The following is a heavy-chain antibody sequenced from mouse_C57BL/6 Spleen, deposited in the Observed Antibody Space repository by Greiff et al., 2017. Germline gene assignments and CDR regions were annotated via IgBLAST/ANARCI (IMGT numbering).Heavy chain of an antibody. CDR2: IDPNSGGT. J-gene: IGHJ4*01. CDR3: ARGVTTVGGDYYAMDY. D-gene: IGHD1-1*01. V-gene: IGHV1-72*01. CDR1: GYTFTSYW. Sequence: QVQLQQPGAELVKPGASVKLSCKASGYTFTSYWMHWVKQRPGRGLEWIGRIDPNSGGTKYNEKFKSKATLTVDKPSSTAYMQLSSLTSEDSAVYYGARGVTTVGGDYYAMDYWGQGTSVTVSS.